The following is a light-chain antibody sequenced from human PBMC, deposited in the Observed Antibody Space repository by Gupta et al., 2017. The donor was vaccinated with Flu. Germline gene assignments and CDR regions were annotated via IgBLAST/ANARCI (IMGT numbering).Light chain of an antibody. V-gene: IGKV4-1*01. CDR2: WAS. CDR1: QSVLYSSNNKNY. J-gene: IGKJ4*01. CDR3: QQDDDTPLT. Sequence: DIVMTQSPDSLAVSLGERATIYCKSSQSVLYSSNNKNYLAWYQQKPGQPPKLLIYWASTRESGVPDRFSGSGSGTGFTLTISSLQAEDVADYYCQQDDDTPLTFGGGTKVEIK.